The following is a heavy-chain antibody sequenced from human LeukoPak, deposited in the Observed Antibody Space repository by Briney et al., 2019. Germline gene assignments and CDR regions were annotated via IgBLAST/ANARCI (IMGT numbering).Heavy chain of an antibody. CDR3: ARDKFLTGRYGMDV. J-gene: IGHJ6*02. D-gene: IGHD3-9*01. CDR2: IWYDGSNK. CDR1: GFTFSSYG. Sequence: GGSLRLSCAASGFTFSSYGMHWVRRAPGKGLEWVAVIWYDGSNKYYADSVKGRFTISRDNSKNTLYLQMNSLRAEDTAVYYCARDKFLTGRYGMDVWGQGTTVTVSS. V-gene: IGHV3-33*01.